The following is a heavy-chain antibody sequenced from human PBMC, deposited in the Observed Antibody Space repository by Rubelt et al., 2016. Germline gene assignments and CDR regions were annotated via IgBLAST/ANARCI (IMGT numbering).Heavy chain of an antibody. CDR1: RYW. CDR3: ARYRQLED. Sequence: RYWMHWVRQAPGKGLVWVSRINTDGSTSYADSVKGRFTISRDNGKNTLHLQMNSLRAEDTAVYYCARYRQLEDWGQGTLVTVSS. J-gene: IGHJ1*01. CDR2: INTDGST. D-gene: IGHD1-1*01. V-gene: IGHV3-74*01.